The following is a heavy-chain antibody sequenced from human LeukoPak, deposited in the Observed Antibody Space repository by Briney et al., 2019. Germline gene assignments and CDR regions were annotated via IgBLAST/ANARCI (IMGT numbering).Heavy chain of an antibody. CDR1: GGSVSSGSYY. Sequence: PSETLSLTCTVSGGSVSSGSYYWSWIRQPPGKGLEWIGYIYYSGSTNYNPSLKSRVTISVDTSKNQFSLKLSSVTAADTAVYYCASGENRHYDILTGHFDYWGQGTLVTVSS. D-gene: IGHD3-9*01. CDR3: ASGENRHYDILTGHFDY. CDR2: IYYSGST. V-gene: IGHV4-61*01. J-gene: IGHJ4*02.